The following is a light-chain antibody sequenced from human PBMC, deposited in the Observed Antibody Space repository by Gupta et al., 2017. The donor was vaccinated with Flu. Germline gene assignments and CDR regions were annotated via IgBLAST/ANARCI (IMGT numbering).Light chain of an antibody. CDR2: DDY. Sequence: PGKTAMSTCVGNNRESRRVHWYQQRAGQAPVLVVYDDYERLSGIPERFSGSKYGNTATLTIKWVEAGEEADYYSQVWDSTNNHVFGRGTKVTVL. V-gene: IGLV3-21*03. J-gene: IGLJ1*01. CDR1: NRESRR. CDR3: QVWDSTNNHV.